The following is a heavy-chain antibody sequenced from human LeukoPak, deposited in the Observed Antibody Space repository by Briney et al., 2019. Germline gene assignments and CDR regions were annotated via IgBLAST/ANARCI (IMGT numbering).Heavy chain of an antibody. D-gene: IGHD5-24*01. Sequence: GASVKVSCKASGYTFINYGISRVRQAPGQGLEWMGWISAYNGNTNYAQKFQDGVTMTTDTSTSTAYMELRSLRSDDTAVYYCAGDRATWAYDKVHGYWGQGSLVTVSS. CDR2: ISAYNGNT. J-gene: IGHJ4*02. CDR1: GYTFINYG. CDR3: AGDRATWAYDKVHGY. V-gene: IGHV1-18*01.